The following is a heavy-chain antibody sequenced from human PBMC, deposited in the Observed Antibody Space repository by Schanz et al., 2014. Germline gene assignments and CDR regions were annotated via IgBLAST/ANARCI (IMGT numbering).Heavy chain of an antibody. Sequence: QVHLVQSGAEVKKPGSSVKVSFKASGGTFSSDTFSWWRQSPAQGLEWMGRIVPIAGNTNYAQKLQGRVTMTADTSTSTAYMDLRSLRSDDTAVYYCARDQSPYTNSSDVRYFDYWGQGSLVTVSS. CDR3: ARDQSPYTNSSDVRYFDY. J-gene: IGHJ4*02. D-gene: IGHD6-6*01. CDR1: GGTFSSDT. V-gene: IGHV1-69*08. CDR2: IVPIAGNT.